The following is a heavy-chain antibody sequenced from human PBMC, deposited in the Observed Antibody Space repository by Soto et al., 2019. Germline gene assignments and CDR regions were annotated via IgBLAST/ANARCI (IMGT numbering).Heavy chain of an antibody. V-gene: IGHV4-61*01. CDR1: GGSVSSGSYY. CDR3: ARSNYYGSGSYYNLFYYYNYGMDV. CDR2: IYYSGST. D-gene: IGHD3-10*01. J-gene: IGHJ6*02. Sequence: QVQLQESGPGLVKPSETLSLTCTVSGGSVSSGSYYWSWIRQPPGKGLEWIGYIYYSGSTNYNPSLKSRVTISVDTSKNQFSLKLSSVTAADTAVYYCARSNYYGSGSYYNLFYYYNYGMDVWGQGTTVTVSS.